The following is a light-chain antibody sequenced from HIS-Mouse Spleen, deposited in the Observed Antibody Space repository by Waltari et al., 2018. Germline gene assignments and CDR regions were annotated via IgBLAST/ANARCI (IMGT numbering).Light chain of an antibody. CDR2: DES. CDR1: NIGSKS. J-gene: IGLJ3*02. Sequence: SYVLTQPPSVSVAPGQTARITCGGNNIGSKSVHWYQQKPGQAPVLVVYDESDRPSGIPERFSGSNSGNTATLTISRVEAGDEADYYCQVWDSSSDHPGWVFGGGTKLTVL. V-gene: IGLV3-21*02. CDR3: QVWDSSSDHPGWV.